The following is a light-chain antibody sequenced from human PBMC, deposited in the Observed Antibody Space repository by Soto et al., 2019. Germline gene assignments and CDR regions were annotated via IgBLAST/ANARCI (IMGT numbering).Light chain of an antibody. CDR3: SSYAGSNNVV. J-gene: IGLJ2*01. CDR2: EVS. CDR1: SSDVGGYNY. V-gene: IGLV2-8*01. Sequence: QSALTQPPSASGSPGQSVTISCTGTSSDVGGYNYVSWYQQHPGKAPKLMIYEVSKRPSGVPDRFSGSKSGDTPSLTVSGLQAEAEADYDCSSYAGSNNVVFGGGTKLTVL.